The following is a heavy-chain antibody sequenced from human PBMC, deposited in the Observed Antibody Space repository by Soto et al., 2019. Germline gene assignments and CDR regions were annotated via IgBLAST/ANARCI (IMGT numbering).Heavy chain of an antibody. Sequence: PSETLSLTCTVSGGSISSGDYYWSWIRQPPGKGLEWIGYIYYSGSTYYNPSLKSRVTISVDTSKNQFSLKLSSVTAADTAVYYCARDRTVRGVINSHYSYGMDVWGQGIMVTVSS. V-gene: IGHV4-30-4*01. D-gene: IGHD3-10*01. CDR1: GGSISSGDYY. CDR2: IYYSGST. J-gene: IGHJ6*02. CDR3: ARDRTVRGVINSHYSYGMDV.